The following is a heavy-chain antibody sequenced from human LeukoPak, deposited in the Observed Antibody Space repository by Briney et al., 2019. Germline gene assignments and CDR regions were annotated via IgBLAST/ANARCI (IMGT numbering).Heavy chain of an antibody. V-gene: IGHV5-51*01. D-gene: IGHD6-19*01. CDR1: GYSFTSYW. Sequence: GESLKISCKGSGYSFTSYWVGWVRQMPGKGLEWMGIIYPGDSDTRYSPSFQGQVTISADKSISTAYLQWHSLRASDTAVYYCARAGTISSGWTDAFNIWGQGTIVIVSS. CDR3: ARAGTISSGWTDAFNI. CDR2: IYPGDSDT. J-gene: IGHJ3*02.